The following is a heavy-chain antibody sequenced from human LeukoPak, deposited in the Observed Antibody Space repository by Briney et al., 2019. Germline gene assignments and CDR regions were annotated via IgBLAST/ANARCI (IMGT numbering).Heavy chain of an antibody. J-gene: IGHJ4*02. CDR3: AKDGTVISPRV. CDR1: GFTLSSYA. D-gene: IGHD4-23*01. Sequence: GGSLRLSCAASGFTLSSYAMSWVRQAPGKGLEWVSAISGNGAITYYADSVKGRFTISRDNSKNTLYLQVNSLRAEDTATYYCAKDGTVISPRVWGQGTLVTVSS. CDR2: ISGNGAIT. V-gene: IGHV3-23*01.